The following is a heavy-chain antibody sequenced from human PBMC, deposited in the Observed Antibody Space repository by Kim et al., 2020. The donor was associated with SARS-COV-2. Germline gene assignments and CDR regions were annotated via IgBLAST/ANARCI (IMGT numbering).Heavy chain of an antibody. D-gene: IGHD2-15*01. CDR3: ARDRLFGGWFDP. Sequence: SETLSLTCTVSGGSISSYYWSWIRQPPGKGLEWIGYIYYSGSTKYNPSPKSRLTISVDMSKNQFSLKLNSVTAADTAMYYCARDRLFGGWFDPWGQGTL. CDR2: IYYSGST. J-gene: IGHJ5*02. V-gene: IGHV4-59*01. CDR1: GGSISSYY.